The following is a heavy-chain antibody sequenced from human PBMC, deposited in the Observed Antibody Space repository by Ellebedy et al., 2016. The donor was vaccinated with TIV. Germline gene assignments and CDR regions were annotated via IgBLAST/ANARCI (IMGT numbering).Heavy chain of an antibody. CDR2: ISHVGNNQ. J-gene: IGHJ4*02. D-gene: IGHD5-18*01. V-gene: IGHV3-30-3*01. CDR3: AGRGYSYGAFDI. Sequence: GESLKISXVVSGFAISSYAMDWVRQAPGKGLEWVAVISHVGNNQYYGDSVKGRFTISRDSSKNTLYLEMNGLRVEDTAVYYCAGRGYSYGAFDIWGRGTLVTVSS. CDR1: GFAISSYA.